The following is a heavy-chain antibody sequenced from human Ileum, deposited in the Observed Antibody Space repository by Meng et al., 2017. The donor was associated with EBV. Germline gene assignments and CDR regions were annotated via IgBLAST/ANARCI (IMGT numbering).Heavy chain of an antibody. CDR3: ARRDTAWFDP. CDR1: GGSITSYSYY. D-gene: IGHD2-21*02. CDR2: IYHTGST. V-gene: IGHV4-39*01. J-gene: IGHJ5*02. Sequence: QLHLQGPDPGLGKPSETLSLTCSVSGGSITSYSYYWGWIRQPPGKGLEWIATIYHTGSTYYNPSLKSRVTISVDTSKNEFSLKVTSVTAADTALYYCARRDTAWFDPWGRGTLVTVSS.